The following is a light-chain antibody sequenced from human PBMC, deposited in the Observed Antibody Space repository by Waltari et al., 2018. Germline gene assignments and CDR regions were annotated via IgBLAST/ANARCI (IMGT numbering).Light chain of an antibody. V-gene: IGLV2-11*01. CDR2: DVT. CDR3: CSYAGNYIFI. Sequence: QSALTQPHSVSGSPGQSVTISCTGTSSDVGYYNFVSWYQQHPGKAPKLMVYDVTKRPSGIPDRFSGSKSGNTASLTISGLQAEDEADYSCCSYAGNYIFIFATGTKVTVL. J-gene: IGLJ1*01. CDR1: SSDVGYYNF.